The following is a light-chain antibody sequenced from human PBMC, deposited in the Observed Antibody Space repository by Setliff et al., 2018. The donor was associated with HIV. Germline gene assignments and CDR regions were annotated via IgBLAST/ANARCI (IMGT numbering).Light chain of an antibody. CDR1: SSDVGGYDF. J-gene: IGLJ1*01. V-gene: IGLV2-11*01. Sequence: QSVLIQPRSVSGSPGQSVNISCTGTSSDVGGYDFVSWYQQHPGKVPKLIIYDVNKRPSGVPDRFSGSKSGNTASLTISGLQADDEVDYYCCSYAGSPYVFGTGTKVTVL. CDR2: DVN. CDR3: CSYAGSPYV.